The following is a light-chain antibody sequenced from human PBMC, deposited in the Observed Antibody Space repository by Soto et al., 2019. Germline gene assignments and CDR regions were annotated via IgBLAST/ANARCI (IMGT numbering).Light chain of an antibody. Sequence: DIQMTQSPSSLSASVGDRVTITCRTSQSIKYLNWYQQIPGRAPKFLIATASILQRGVPSRFSGSGSGTEFSLTINTPQPEDFATYYCQQSDRAPLTFGGGTKVEIK. J-gene: IGKJ4*01. CDR2: TAS. CDR3: QQSDRAPLT. V-gene: IGKV1-39*01. CDR1: QSIKY.